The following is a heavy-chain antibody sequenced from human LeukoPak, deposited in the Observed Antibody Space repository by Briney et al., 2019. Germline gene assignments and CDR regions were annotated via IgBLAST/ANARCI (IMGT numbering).Heavy chain of an antibody. D-gene: IGHD3-9*01. CDR3: ARGGYYDILAGYYRAPGAFDI. Sequence: GASVKVPCKASGYTFTDYGINWVRQAPGQGLEWMGWINPNSGGTNYAQKFQGRVTMTRDTSISAAYMELSRLRSDDTAVYYCARGGYYDILAGYYRAPGAFDIWRQGTMVTVSS. V-gene: IGHV1-2*02. CDR1: GYTFTDYG. CDR2: INPNSGGT. J-gene: IGHJ3*02.